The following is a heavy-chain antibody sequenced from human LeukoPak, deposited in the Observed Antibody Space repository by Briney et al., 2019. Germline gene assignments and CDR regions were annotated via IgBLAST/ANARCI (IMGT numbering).Heavy chain of an antibody. CDR1: GYTFTSYG. Sequence: ASVKVSCKASGYTFTSYGISWVRQAPGQGIEWMGWISAYNGNTNYAQKLQGRVTMTTDTSTSTAYMELRSLRSDDTAVYYCARAGDYDILTGYGFYWYFDLWGRGTLVTVSS. D-gene: IGHD3-9*01. J-gene: IGHJ2*01. V-gene: IGHV1-18*01. CDR2: ISAYNGNT. CDR3: ARAGDYDILTGYGFYWYFDL.